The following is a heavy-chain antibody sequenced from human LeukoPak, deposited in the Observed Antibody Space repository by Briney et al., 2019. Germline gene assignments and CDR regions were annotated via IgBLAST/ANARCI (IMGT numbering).Heavy chain of an antibody. CDR3: ARVSDSTTGALLLWFGEGNNWFDP. V-gene: IGHV1-2*06. CDR2: INPNIGGT. CDR1: GYTFTGYY. D-gene: IGHD3-10*01. J-gene: IGHJ5*02. Sequence: ASVKVSCKASGYTFTGYYMHWVRQAPGQGLEWMGRINPNIGGTNYAQKFQGRVTMTRDTSISTAYMELSRLRPDDTAVYYCARVSDSTTGALLLWFGEGNNWFDPWGQGTLVTVSS.